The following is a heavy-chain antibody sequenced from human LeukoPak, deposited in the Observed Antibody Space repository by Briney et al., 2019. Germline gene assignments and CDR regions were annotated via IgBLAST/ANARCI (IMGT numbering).Heavy chain of an antibody. V-gene: IGHV3-23*01. CDR2: ISVSGNT. Sequence: GGSLRLSCAASGFTLSSYAMSWVRQAPGKGLEWVSAISVSGNTYHADSVKGRFTISRDSSKNTLYLQMNRLRAEDAAVYYCARDHRYGGLFDYWGQGTLVTVSS. CDR1: GFTLSSYA. CDR3: ARDHRYGGLFDY. D-gene: IGHD4-17*01. J-gene: IGHJ4*02.